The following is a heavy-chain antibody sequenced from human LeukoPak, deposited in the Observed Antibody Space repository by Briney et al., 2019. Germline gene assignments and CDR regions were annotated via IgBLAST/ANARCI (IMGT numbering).Heavy chain of an antibody. CDR2: INHSGRT. D-gene: IGHD5-12*01. J-gene: IGHJ4*02. Sequence: SETLSLTCAVYGGSFSGYYWSWIRQSPGKGLEWIGEINHSGRTNYNPSLKGRVTISVDTSKNQFSLKLSSVTAADTAVYYCAREFSGYDFDCWGQGTLVTVSS. V-gene: IGHV4-34*01. CDR3: AREFSGYDFDC. CDR1: GGSFSGYY.